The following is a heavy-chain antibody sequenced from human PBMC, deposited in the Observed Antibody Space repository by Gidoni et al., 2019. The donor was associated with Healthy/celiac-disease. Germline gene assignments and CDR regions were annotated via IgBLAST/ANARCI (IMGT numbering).Heavy chain of an antibody. CDR2: IYYSGST. CDR1: GGSISSYY. Sequence: QVQLQESGPGLVKPSETLSLTCTVSGGSISSYYWSWIRQPPGKGLEWIGYIYYSGSTNYNPSLKSRVTISVDTSKNQFSLKLSSVTAADTAVYYCARLRYSSSSRPTKYYFDYWGQGTLVTVSS. J-gene: IGHJ4*02. D-gene: IGHD6-6*01. CDR3: ARLRYSSSSRPTKYYFDY. V-gene: IGHV4-59*08.